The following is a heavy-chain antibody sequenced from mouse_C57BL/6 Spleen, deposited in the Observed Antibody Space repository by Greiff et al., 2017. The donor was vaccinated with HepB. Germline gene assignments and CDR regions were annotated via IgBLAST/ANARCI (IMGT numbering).Heavy chain of an antibody. Sequence: QVQLQESGPELVKPGASVKLSCKASGYTFTSYGINWVKQRPGQGLEWLGLIYPRDGSTKYNEKFKGKATLTVDTSYGTASMELHSLTSEDAAVYFCARKEYYGSSWYFDVWGTGTTVTVSS. V-gene: IGHV1-85*01. CDR3: ARKEYYGSSWYFDV. J-gene: IGHJ1*03. CDR1: GYTFTSYG. CDR2: IYPRDGST. D-gene: IGHD1-1*01.